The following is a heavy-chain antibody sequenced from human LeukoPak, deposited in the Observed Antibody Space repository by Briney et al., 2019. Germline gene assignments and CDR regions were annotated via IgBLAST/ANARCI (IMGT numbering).Heavy chain of an antibody. V-gene: IGHV3-30*04. D-gene: IGHD6-13*01. CDR2: ISYDGSNK. CDR1: GFTFSSYE. Sequence: GGSLRLSCAASGFTFSSYEMNWVRQAPGKGLEWVAVISYDGSNKYYADSVKGRFTISRDNSKNTLYLQMNSLRAEDTAVYYCARDQEYGSSWYDIHYYYYYYMDVWGKGTTVTVSS. CDR3: ARDQEYGSSWYDIHYYYYYYMDV. J-gene: IGHJ6*03.